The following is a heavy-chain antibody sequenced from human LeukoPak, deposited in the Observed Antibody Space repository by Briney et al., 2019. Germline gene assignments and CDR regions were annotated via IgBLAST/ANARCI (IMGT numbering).Heavy chain of an antibody. CDR2: IYYSGST. CDR3: ARDGRYYYDSSGLGY. Sequence: PSQTLSLTCAVSGGSISSGGYSWSWIRQPPGKGLEWIGYIYYSGSTNYNPSLKSRVTISVDTSKNQFSLKLSSVTAADTAVYYCARDGRYYYDSSGLGYWGQGTLVTVSS. V-gene: IGHV4-30-4*07. CDR1: GGSISSGGYS. D-gene: IGHD3-22*01. J-gene: IGHJ4*02.